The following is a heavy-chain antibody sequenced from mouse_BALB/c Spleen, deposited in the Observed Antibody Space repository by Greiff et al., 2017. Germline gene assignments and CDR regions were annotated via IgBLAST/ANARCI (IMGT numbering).Heavy chain of an antibody. V-gene: IGHV5-9*03. CDR2: ISSGGGNT. J-gene: IGHJ4*01. Sequence: EVKLVESGGGLVKPGGSLKLSCAASGFTFSSYTMSWVRQTPEKRLEWVATISSGGGNTYYPDSVKGRFTISRDNAKNNLYLQMSSLRSEDTALYYCATSDSSGWYAMDYWGQGTSVTVSS. CDR1: GFTFSSYT. D-gene: IGHD3-2*01. CDR3: ATSDSSGWYAMDY.